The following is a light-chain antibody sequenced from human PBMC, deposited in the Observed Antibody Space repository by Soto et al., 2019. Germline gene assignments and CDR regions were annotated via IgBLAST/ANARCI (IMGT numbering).Light chain of an antibody. CDR2: TAS. J-gene: IGKJ1*01. CDR1: QSINTW. CDR3: QQHESYPRT. Sequence: DIQMTQSPSTLSASVGDRVTITCRASQSINTWLAWYQQKAGKAPRLLIYTASSLESGVPSRFSGSGSGTEFTLTISSLQPDDFATYYCQQHESYPRTFGQGTKVEIK. V-gene: IGKV1-5*03.